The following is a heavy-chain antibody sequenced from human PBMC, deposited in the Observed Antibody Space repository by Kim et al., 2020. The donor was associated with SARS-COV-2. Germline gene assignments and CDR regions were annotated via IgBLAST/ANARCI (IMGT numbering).Heavy chain of an antibody. D-gene: IGHD1-1*01. V-gene: IGHV3-33*01. CDR3: ARDGIPRVVVRNNWFDP. J-gene: IGHJ5*02. Sequence: GGSLRLSCAASGFTFSSYGMHWVRQAPGKGLEWVAVIWYDGSNKYYADSVKGRFTISRDNSKNTLYLQMNSLRAEDTAVYYCARDGIPRVVVRNNWFDPWGQGTLVTVSS. CDR1: GFTFSSYG. CDR2: IWYDGSNK.